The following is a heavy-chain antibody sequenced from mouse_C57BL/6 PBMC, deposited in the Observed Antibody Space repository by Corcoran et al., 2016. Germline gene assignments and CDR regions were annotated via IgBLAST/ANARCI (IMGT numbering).Heavy chain of an antibody. CDR1: GYTFTDYY. V-gene: IGHV1-26*01. J-gene: IGHJ4*01. Sequence: EVQLQQSGPELVKPGASVKISCKASGYTFTDYYMNWVKQSHGKSLEWIGDINPNNGGTIYNQKFKGKATLTVDKSSSTAYMELRSLTSEDTAVYYCARGAMDYWGQGTSVTVSS. CDR2: INPNNGGT. CDR3: ARGAMDY.